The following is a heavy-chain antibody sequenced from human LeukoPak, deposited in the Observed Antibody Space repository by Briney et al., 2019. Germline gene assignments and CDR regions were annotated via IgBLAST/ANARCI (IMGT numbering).Heavy chain of an antibody. Sequence: SETLSLTCTVSGGSISSSSYYWGWIRQPPGKGLERIGSIYYSGSTYYNPSLKSRVTISVDTSKNQFSLKLSSVTAADTAVYYCARLWRGLPDYWGQGTLVTVSS. CDR1: GGSISSSSYY. V-gene: IGHV4-39*07. CDR3: ARLWRGLPDY. D-gene: IGHD4-11*01. J-gene: IGHJ4*02. CDR2: IYYSGST.